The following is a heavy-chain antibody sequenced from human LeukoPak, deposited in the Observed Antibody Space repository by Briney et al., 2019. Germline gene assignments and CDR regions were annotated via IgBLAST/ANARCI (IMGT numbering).Heavy chain of an antibody. Sequence: SQTLSLTCTVSGGSISSGTYFWSWIRQHPGKGLEWIGYIHYSGSTYNNPSLKSRVTISVDTSKNQFSLKLSSVTAADTAVYYCARDGCSGPSCHGNWFNPWGQGTLVTVPS. CDR1: GGSISSGTYF. CDR3: ARDGCSGPSCHGNWFNP. D-gene: IGHD2-2*01. CDR2: IHYSGST. V-gene: IGHV4-31*03. J-gene: IGHJ5*02.